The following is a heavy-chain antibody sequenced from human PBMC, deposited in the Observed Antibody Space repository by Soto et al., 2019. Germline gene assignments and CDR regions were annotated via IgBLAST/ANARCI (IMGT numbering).Heavy chain of an antibody. CDR2: IWYDGSNK. D-gene: IGHD6-13*01. Sequence: GGSLRLSCASSGFTYSSYGMHWVRQAPGKGLEWVAVIWYDGSNKHYADSVKGRFTISRDNSKNTVYLQMNSLRAEDTAVYYCARQPYSSSWYWFDPWGQGTLVTVSS. CDR1: GFTYSSYG. V-gene: IGHV3-33*08. CDR3: ARQPYSSSWYWFDP. J-gene: IGHJ5*02.